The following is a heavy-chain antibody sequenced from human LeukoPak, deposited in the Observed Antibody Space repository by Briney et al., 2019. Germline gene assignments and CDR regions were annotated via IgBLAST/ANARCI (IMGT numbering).Heavy chain of an antibody. CDR2: IYYSGST. V-gene: IGHV4-39*07. J-gene: IGHJ4*02. Sequence: SETLSLTCTVSGGSISSSYYYWGWIHQPPGKGLEWIGTIYYSGSTYYNPSLKSRVTISVDTSKNQFSLKLRSVTAADTAVYYCPLGYVWGSYRYGDYWGQGTLVAVSS. CDR3: PLGYVWGSYRYGDY. CDR1: GGSISSSYYY. D-gene: IGHD3-16*02.